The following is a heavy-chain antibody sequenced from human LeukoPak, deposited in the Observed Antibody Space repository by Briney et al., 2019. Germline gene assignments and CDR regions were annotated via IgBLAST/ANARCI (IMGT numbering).Heavy chain of an antibody. V-gene: IGHV3-30*02. J-gene: IGHJ4*02. CDR3: ATTPKTGTTLDY. CDR2: IRYDGSNK. Sequence: PGGSLRLSCAASGFTFSSYGMHWVRQAPGKGLEWVAFIRYDGSNKYYADSVKGRFTISRDNSKNTLYLQMNSLRAEDTAVYYCATTPKTGTTLDYWGQGTLVTVSS. D-gene: IGHD1-7*01. CDR1: GFTFSSYG.